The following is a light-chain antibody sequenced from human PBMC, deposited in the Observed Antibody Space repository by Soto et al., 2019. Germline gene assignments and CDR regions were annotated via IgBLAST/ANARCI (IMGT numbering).Light chain of an antibody. J-gene: IGKJ3*01. CDR3: QQSYSSPFT. Sequence: DIQMTQSPSSLSASVGDRVTITCRASRTISIYLNWYQQKPRRAPKLLIYAATSLQSGVSSRFSGSGSGTDFTLTISSLQPEDFATYYCQQSYSSPFTFGPGTTVDIK. V-gene: IGKV1-39*01. CDR1: RTISIY. CDR2: AAT.